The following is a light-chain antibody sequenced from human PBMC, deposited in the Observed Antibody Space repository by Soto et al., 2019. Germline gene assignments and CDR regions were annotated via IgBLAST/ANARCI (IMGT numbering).Light chain of an antibody. J-gene: IGKJ1*01. CDR2: GAS. Sequence: DIQMTQSPSTLSASVGDRVTITCRASQSVSWWLAWYQQKPGKVPKLLIYGASSLESGVPSRFSGSGSGTEFTLSISDVQPDDFATYYCQQYKSYSTWTFGQGTKV. CDR1: QSVSWW. CDR3: QQYKSYSTWT. V-gene: IGKV1-5*01.